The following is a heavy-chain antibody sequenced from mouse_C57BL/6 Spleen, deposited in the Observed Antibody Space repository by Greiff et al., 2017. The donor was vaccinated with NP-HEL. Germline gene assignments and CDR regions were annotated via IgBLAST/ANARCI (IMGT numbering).Heavy chain of an antibody. CDR3: ARFDWDEDYYAMDY. CDR1: GYPFTSYW. V-gene: IGHV1-7*01. D-gene: IGHD4-1*01. CDR2: ITPSSGYT. J-gene: IGHJ4*01. Sequence: VQLQQSGAELAKPGASVKLSCKASGYPFTSYWLHWVKQRPGQGLEWIGYITPSSGYTKYNQKFKDKATLTADKSSSTAYMQLSSLTYEDSAVYYCARFDWDEDYYAMDYWGQGTSVTVSS.